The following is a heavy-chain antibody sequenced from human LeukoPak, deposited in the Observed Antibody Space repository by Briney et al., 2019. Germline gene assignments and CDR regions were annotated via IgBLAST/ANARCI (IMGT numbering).Heavy chain of an antibody. CDR1: GGSISSYY. V-gene: IGHV4-59*01. Sequence: SETLSLTCTVSGGSISSYYWSWIRQPPGKGLEWIGYTYYSGSTNYNPSLKSRVTISVDTSKNQFSLKLSSVTAADTAVYYCARSQQYPNWFDPWGQGTLVTVSS. D-gene: IGHD2-2*01. CDR2: TYYSGST. J-gene: IGHJ5*02. CDR3: ARSQQYPNWFDP.